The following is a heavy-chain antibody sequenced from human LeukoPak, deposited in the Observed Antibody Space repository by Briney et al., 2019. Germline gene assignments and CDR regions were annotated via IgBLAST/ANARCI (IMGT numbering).Heavy chain of an antibody. D-gene: IGHD2-21*01. V-gene: IGHV3-15*01. CDR3: TTDPTLAYCGGDCYYFDY. Sequence: GGSLRLSCAASGFTFSNAWMSWVRQAPGKGLEWVGRIKSKTDGGTTDYAAPVKGRFTISRDESKNTLYLQKNSLKTEDTAAYYCTTDPTLAYCGGDCYYFDYWGQGTLVTVSS. CDR1: GFTFSNAW. J-gene: IGHJ4*02. CDR2: IKSKTDGGTT.